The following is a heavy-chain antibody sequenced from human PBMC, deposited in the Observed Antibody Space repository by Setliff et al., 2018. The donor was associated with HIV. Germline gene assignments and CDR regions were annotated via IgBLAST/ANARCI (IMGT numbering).Heavy chain of an antibody. CDR2: VYYSGST. Sequence: ETLSLTCTVSGDSISSSGPGYYWGWVRQPPGGGLEWIGSVYYSGSTYYNPSLKSRVTISVDTSENQLSLRLTSMTAADSAVYYCAREGDGIDFWGQGTLVTV. V-gene: IGHV4-39*02. CDR1: GDSISSSGPGYY. J-gene: IGHJ4*02. D-gene: IGHD2-21*02. CDR3: AREGDGIDF.